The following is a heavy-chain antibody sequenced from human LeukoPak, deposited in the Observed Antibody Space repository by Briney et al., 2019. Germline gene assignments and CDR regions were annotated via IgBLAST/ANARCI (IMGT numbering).Heavy chain of an antibody. Sequence: APVKVSCKASGGTFSSYAISWVRQAPGQGLEWMGGIIPIFGTANYAQKFQGRVTITADESTSTAYMELSSLRSEDTAVYYCARGAVEYQLLWFDYRGQGTLVTVSS. D-gene: IGHD2-2*01. CDR3: ARGAVEYQLLWFDY. J-gene: IGHJ4*02. V-gene: IGHV1-69*13. CDR2: IIPIFGTA. CDR1: GGTFSSYA.